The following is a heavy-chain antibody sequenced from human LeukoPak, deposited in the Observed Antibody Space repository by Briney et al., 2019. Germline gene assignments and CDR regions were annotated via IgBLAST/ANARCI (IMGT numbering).Heavy chain of an antibody. CDR3: ARSGADFFY. Sequence: PSETLSLTCAVYGGSFSGYYWSWIRQPPGKGLEWIGEIDHTGSTKYNPSLESRVIISGDTSRNQFSLKLTSVTAADTAVYFCARSGADFFYWGQGTLVTVSS. V-gene: IGHV4-34*01. CDR1: GGSFSGYY. D-gene: IGHD2-21*02. CDR2: IDHTGST. J-gene: IGHJ4*02.